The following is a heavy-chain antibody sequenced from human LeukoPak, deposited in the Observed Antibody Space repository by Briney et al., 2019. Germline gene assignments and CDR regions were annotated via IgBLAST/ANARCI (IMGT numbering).Heavy chain of an antibody. V-gene: IGHV3-7*01. CDR1: GFTFSTYL. CDR2: INEDGGER. Sequence: GGSLRLSCTASGFTFSTYLMSWVRQAPGKGLEWVANINEDGGERHYVDSVKGRFTISRDNAKNSLYLQMNSLRAEDTAVYYCARGGNLENWGGGTLVTVSS. CDR3: ARGGNLEN. J-gene: IGHJ4*02. D-gene: IGHD1-14*01.